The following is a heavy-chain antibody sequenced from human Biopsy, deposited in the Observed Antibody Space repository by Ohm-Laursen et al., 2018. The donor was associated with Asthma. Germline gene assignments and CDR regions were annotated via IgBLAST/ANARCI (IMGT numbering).Heavy chain of an antibody. D-gene: IGHD2-2*01. V-gene: IGHV1-69*13. CDR1: GGTFNTYV. J-gene: IGHJ4*02. CDR2: INSVFGTT. Sequence: GASVKVSCKPLGGTFNTYVIGWVRQAPGQGLEWMGGINSVFGTTTYPQKFQDRVTITADDSTSTVYMELSSLRSEDTAVYYCARKAGSCISRTCHLLDFWGQGTLVTVSS. CDR3: ARKAGSCISRTCHLLDF.